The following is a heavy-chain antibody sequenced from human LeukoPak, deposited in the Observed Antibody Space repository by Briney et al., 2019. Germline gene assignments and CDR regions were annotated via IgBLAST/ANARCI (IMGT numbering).Heavy chain of an antibody. CDR1: GFILKTYA. J-gene: IGHJ4*02. CDR2: ISARGDDA. CDR3: AKDIEVYSNYRTPFDY. V-gene: IGHV3-23*01. Sequence: GGSLRLSCAASGFILKTYALSWVRQAPGKGLEWVSVISARGDDAYYADFVKGRFTISRDNSKNTLSLQMNILRAEDTAIYYCAKDIEVYSNYRTPFDYWGQGTLVTVSS. D-gene: IGHD4-11*01.